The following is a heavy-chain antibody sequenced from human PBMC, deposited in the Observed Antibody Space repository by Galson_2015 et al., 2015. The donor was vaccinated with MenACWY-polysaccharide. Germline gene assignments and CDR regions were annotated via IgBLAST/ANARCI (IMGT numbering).Heavy chain of an antibody. D-gene: IGHD6-6*01. J-gene: IGHJ6*02. V-gene: IGHV3-11*01. CDR3: ARHIVAARSSPMDV. CDR1: GFTFSDYY. Sequence: SLRLSCAASGFTFSDYYMSWIRQAPVKGLEWVSYISSSGSAIYYADSVKGRFTISRDNAKNSLYLQMNSLRAEDTAVYYCARHIVAARSSPMDVWGQGTTVTVSS. CDR2: ISSSGSAI.